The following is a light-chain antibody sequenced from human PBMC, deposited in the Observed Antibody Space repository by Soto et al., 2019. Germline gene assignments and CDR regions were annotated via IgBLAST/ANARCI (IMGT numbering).Light chain of an antibody. CDR1: SSDIGYFNL. CDR2: EGS. CDR3: CSYAGRRVV. Sequence: QSVLTQPASVSGSPGQSITISCTGTSSDIGYFNLVSWYQQHPGKAPKLMIYEGSKRSSGVSHRFSGSKSGNTASLTISGLQAEDEADYYCCSYAGRRVVFGGGTKVTVL. J-gene: IGLJ2*01. V-gene: IGLV2-23*01.